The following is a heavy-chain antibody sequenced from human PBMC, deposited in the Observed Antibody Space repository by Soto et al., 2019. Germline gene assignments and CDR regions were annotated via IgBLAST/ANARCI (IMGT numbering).Heavy chain of an antibody. V-gene: IGHV3-23*01. CDR2: ISGSGGST. J-gene: IGHJ5*02. CDR3: AKDGDCISTSCYGEGFDP. Sequence: EVQLLESGGGLVQPGGSLRLSCAASGFTFSSYAMSWVRQAPGKGLEWVSAISGSGGSTYYADSVKGRFTISRDNSKNTLYLQMTSLRAEDTAVYYCAKDGDCISTSCYGEGFDPWGQGTLVTAS. D-gene: IGHD2-2*01. CDR1: GFTFSSYA.